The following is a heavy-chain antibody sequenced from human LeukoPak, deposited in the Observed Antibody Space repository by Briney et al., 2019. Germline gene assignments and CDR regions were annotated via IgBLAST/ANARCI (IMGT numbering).Heavy chain of an antibody. D-gene: IGHD6-13*01. CDR1: GFTFSSYA. CDR3: AKVREQQLVLGWFDP. Sequence: GGSLRLSCAASGFTFSSYAMSWVRQAPGRGLEWVSAISGSGGSTYYADSVKGRFTISRDNSKNTLYLQMNSLRAEDTAVYYCAKVREQQLVLGWFDPWGQGTLVTVSS. V-gene: IGHV3-23*01. J-gene: IGHJ5*02. CDR2: ISGSGGST.